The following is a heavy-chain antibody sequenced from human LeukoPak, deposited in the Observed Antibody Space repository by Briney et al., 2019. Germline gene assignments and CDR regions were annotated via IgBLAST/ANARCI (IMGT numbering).Heavy chain of an antibody. J-gene: IGHJ4*02. CDR1: GGTFSSYA. V-gene: IGHV1-69*13. CDR2: IIPLFGTA. CDR3: AREWAGYGSGSYYYY. Sequence: SVKVSCKASGGTFSSYAISWVRQAPGQGLEWMGGIIPLFGTANYAQKFLGRVIIAADEFTSTSYMYLGSLKSEDTAVYYCAREWAGYGSGSYYYYWGQGTLVTVSS. D-gene: IGHD3-10*01.